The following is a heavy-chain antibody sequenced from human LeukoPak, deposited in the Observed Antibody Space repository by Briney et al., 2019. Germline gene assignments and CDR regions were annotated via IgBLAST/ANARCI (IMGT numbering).Heavy chain of an antibody. V-gene: IGHV3-21*01. D-gene: IGHD4-23*01. CDR2: ISSSSSYI. CDR1: GFTFSSYS. CDR3: ARDRHRGKGRVDFDY. Sequence: GGSLRLSCAASGFTFSSYSMNWVRQAPGKGLEWVSSISSSSSYIYYADSVKGRFTISRDNAKNSLYLQMNSLRAEDTAVYYCARDRHRGKGRVDFDYWGQGTLVTVSS. J-gene: IGHJ4*02.